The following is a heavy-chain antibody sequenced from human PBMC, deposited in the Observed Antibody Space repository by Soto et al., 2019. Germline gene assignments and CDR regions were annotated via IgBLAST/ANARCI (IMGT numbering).Heavy chain of an antibody. J-gene: IGHJ4*02. D-gene: IGHD6-19*01. V-gene: IGHV1-69*13. CDR2: IIPIFGTA. Sequence: EASVKVSCKASGGTFSSYAISWVRQAPGQGLEWMGGIIPIFGTANYAQKFQGRVTITADESTSTAYMELSSLRSEDTAVYYCARVTGSSGWYYFDYWGQGTLVTVSS. CDR3: ARVTGSSGWYYFDY. CDR1: GGTFSSYA.